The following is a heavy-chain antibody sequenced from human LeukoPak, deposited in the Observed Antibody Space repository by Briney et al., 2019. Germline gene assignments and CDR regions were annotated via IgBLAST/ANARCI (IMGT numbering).Heavy chain of an antibody. CDR1: GDSVTSYY. CDR3: ARLDWDRDGCYNH. J-gene: IGHJ4*02. CDR2: VSHDGTT. Sequence: SETLSLTCSFSGDSVTSYYWSWIRQPPGKGLEWIGYVSHDGTTNYTPSLRSRVIMAVDTAKNRISLRLTSVTAADTAVYYCARLDWDRDGCYNHSGQGALVTVSS. V-gene: IGHV4-59*08. D-gene: IGHD3/OR15-3a*01.